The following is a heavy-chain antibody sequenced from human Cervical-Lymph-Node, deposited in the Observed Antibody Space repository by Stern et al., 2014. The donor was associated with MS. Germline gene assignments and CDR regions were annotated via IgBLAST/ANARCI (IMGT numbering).Heavy chain of an antibody. J-gene: IGHJ4*02. CDR3: AGGKWLPDFEY. D-gene: IGHD3-22*01. Sequence: EVQLVESGGGLVQPGGSLRLSCAASGFMFGYYRMSWVRQAPGKGLEWVADIKQDGSEKYYVDSVKGRFTISRDNTKNSLYLQMNSLRAEDTAVYYCAGGKWLPDFEYWGQGTLVTVSS. CDR2: IKQDGSEK. CDR1: GFMFGYYR. V-gene: IGHV3-7*04.